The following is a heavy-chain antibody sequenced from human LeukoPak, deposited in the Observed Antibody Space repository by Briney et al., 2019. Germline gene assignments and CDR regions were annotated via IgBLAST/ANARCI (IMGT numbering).Heavy chain of an antibody. D-gene: IGHD6-19*01. V-gene: IGHV1-8*01. CDR1: GYTFTSYD. Sequence: ASVKISCKASGYTFTSYDINWVRQATGQGLEWMGWMNPNSGNTGYAQKFQGRVTMTRNTSISTAYMELSSLRSEDTAVYYCARGISKQWLVSRYYYYYGMDVWGRGTTVTVSS. CDR2: MNPNSGNT. CDR3: ARGISKQWLVSRYYYYYGMDV. J-gene: IGHJ6*02.